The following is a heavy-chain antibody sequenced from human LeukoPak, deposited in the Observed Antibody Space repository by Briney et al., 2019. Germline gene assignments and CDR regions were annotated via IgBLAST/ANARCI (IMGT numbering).Heavy chain of an antibody. CDR2: INSDGSST. V-gene: IGHV3-74*01. CDR3: ARDIRTYYYDSSGYEGGEALDY. D-gene: IGHD3-22*01. Sequence: GGSLRLSCAASGFTFSSYWMHWVRQAPGKGLVWVSRINSDGSSTSYADSVKGRFTISRDNAKNPLYLQMNSLRAEDTAVYYCARDIRTYYYDSSGYEGGEALDYWGQGTLVTVSS. J-gene: IGHJ4*02. CDR1: GFTFSSYW.